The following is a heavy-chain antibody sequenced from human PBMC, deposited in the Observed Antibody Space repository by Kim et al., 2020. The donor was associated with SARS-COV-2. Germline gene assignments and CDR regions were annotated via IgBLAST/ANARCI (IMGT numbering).Heavy chain of an antibody. CDR3: ARGFIAVAGTNAEYFQH. D-gene: IGHD6-19*01. J-gene: IGHJ1*01. Sequence: LNSRVTISVDTSKNQFSLKLSSVTAADTAVYYCARGFIAVAGTNAEYFQHWGQGTLVTVSS. V-gene: IGHV4-34*01.